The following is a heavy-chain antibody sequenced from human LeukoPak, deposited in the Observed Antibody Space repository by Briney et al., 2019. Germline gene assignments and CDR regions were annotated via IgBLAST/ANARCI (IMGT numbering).Heavy chain of an antibody. J-gene: IGHJ4*02. CDR2: ISGSGGST. Sequence: GGSLRLSCAASGFTSSSYAMSWVRQAPGKGLEWVSAISGSGGSTYYADSVKGRFTISRDNAKNSLYLQMNSLRAEDTAVYYCARLRGLYSGTYRYQTAFEYWGQGSLLTVSS. CDR3: ARLRGLYSGTYRYQTAFEY. D-gene: IGHD1-26*01. CDR1: GFTSSSYA. V-gene: IGHV3-23*01.